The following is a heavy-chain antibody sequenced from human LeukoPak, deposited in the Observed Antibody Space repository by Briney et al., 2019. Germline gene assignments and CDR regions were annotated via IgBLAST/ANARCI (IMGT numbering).Heavy chain of an antibody. J-gene: IGHJ6*02. Sequence: ASVKASCKASGGSFSSLVLSWVRQAPVQGLEWMGRIIPILGVPNYAQTFQDRVTITADKSTTTAYMELNSLRSEDTAVYFCSSTIGVTNYYYGMAVWGQGTTVTVSS. D-gene: IGHD3-9*01. CDR2: IIPILGVP. CDR1: GGSFSSLV. CDR3: SSTIGVTNYYYGMAV. V-gene: IGHV1-69*04.